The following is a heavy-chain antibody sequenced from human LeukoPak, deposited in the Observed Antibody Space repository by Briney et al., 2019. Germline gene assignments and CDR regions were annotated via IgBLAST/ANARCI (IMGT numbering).Heavy chain of an antibody. J-gene: IGHJ5*02. D-gene: IGHD2-8*01. V-gene: IGHV4-61*09. CDR1: GGSISSGGYC. Sequence: PSETLSLTCTVSGGSISSGGYCWSWIRQPAGKGLEWIGHIYTSGNTNYNPSLKSRVTISVDTSKNQFSLKLSSVTAADTAVYYCARVNRISGGEYCTSGVCSDWFDPWGQGTLVTVSS. CDR2: IYTSGNT. CDR3: ARVNRISGGEYCTSGVCSDWFDP.